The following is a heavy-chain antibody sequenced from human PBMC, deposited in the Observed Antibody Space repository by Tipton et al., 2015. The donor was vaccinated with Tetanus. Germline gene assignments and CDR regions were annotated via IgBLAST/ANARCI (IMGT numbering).Heavy chain of an antibody. CDR2: IKSKTDGGTT. CDR3: TTGSGWIQHGEDY. Sequence: CAASGFTFSNAWMSWVRQAPGKGLEWVGRIKSKTDGGTTDYAAPVKGRFTISRDDSKNTLYLQMNSLKTEDTAVYYCTTGSGWIQHGEDYWGQGTLVTVSS. CDR1: GFTFSNAW. J-gene: IGHJ4*02. V-gene: IGHV3-15*01. D-gene: IGHD5-18*01.